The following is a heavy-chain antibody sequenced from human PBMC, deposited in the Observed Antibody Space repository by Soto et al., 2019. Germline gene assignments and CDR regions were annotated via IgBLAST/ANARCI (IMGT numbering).Heavy chain of an antibody. V-gene: IGHV4-30-2*01. CDR3: ARANPTGAFDY. D-gene: IGHD2-8*02. CDR2: IYHSGST. J-gene: IGHJ4*02. CDR1: GGSISRGGYS. Sequence: LQLQESGSGLVKPSQTLSLTCGVSGGSISRGGYSWSWIRQPPGKGLDWIGYIYHSGSTYNNPSLKSRVTISVDRSKNQFSLKLSSVTAADTAVYYCARANPTGAFDYWGQGTLVTVSS.